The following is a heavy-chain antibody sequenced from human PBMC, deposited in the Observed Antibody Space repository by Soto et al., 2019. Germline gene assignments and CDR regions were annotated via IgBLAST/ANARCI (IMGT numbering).Heavy chain of an antibody. CDR1: GFTFGGYA. Sequence: EVYLVESGGGLVQPGRSLRLSCAASGFTFGGYAMHWVRQAPGKGLEWVSGISWSSDSTGYADSVKGRFTISRDNAKNSLYLQMNSLRAEDTALSYCTKVAGGGRFSFDFWGQGTMVTVSS. V-gene: IGHV3-9*01. CDR2: ISWSSDST. CDR3: TKVAGGGRFSFDF. D-gene: IGHD3-16*01. J-gene: IGHJ3*01.